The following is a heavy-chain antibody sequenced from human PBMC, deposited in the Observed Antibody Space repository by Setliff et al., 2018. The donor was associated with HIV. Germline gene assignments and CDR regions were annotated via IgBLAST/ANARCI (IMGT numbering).Heavy chain of an antibody. Sequence: ASVKVSCKASGYTSTDYFLHWVRQAPGQGLEWMGWISPNNGDKNIPQRFRGRVTMTRDTSISTAYLELNGLRSDDTSMYYCARQLSNSLDYWGQGTLVTVSS. J-gene: IGHJ4*02. V-gene: IGHV1-2*02. CDR3: ARQLSNSLDY. D-gene: IGHD7-27*01. CDR2: ISPNNGDK. CDR1: GYTSTDYF.